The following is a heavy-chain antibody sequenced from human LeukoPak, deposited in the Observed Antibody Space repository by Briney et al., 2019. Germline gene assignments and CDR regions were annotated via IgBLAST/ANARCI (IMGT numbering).Heavy chain of an antibody. CDR1: GGSISSSSYY. J-gene: IGHJ2*01. CDR3: ASPTYPRDIVVVPAAIIRYFDL. V-gene: IGHV4-39*01. Sequence: SETLSLTCTVSGGSISSSSYYWGWIRQPPGKGLEWIGSIYYSGSTYCNPSLKSRVTISVDTSKNQFSLKLSSVTAADTAVYYCASPTYPRDIVVVPAAIIRYFDLWGRGTLVTVSS. CDR2: IYYSGST. D-gene: IGHD2-2*01.